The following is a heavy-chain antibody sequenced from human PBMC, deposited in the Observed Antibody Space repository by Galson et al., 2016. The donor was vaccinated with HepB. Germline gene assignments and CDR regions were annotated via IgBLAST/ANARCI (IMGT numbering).Heavy chain of an antibody. J-gene: IGHJ4*02. CDR2: TYYRSKWIN. V-gene: IGHV6-1*01. CDR1: GDSVSSNTAS. CDR3: TRDFDY. Sequence: CAISGDSVSSNTASWNRIRQSPSRGFEWLGRTYYRSKWINEYAVSVKSRITINPDTSENQFSLQLNSVTPEDTAVYYCTRDFDYWGQGTLVTVSS.